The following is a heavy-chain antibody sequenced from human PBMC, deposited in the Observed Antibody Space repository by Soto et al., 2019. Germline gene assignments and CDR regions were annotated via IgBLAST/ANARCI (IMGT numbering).Heavy chain of an antibody. CDR3: ARDLPPVDY. J-gene: IGHJ4*02. V-gene: IGHV1-18*01. CDR2: ISAYNGNT. Sequence: QVQLVQSGAEVKKPGASVKVSCKASGYTFSSYFISWVRQAPGQGLEWMGWISAYNGNTNYAQNLKGRVTMTTNTPTSRSYLQLRSLRSGDTAVYYCARDLPPVDYWGQGTLVTVSS. CDR1: GYTFSSYF.